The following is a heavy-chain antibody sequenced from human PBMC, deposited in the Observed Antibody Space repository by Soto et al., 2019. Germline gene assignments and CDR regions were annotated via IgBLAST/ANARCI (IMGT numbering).Heavy chain of an antibody. CDR1: GFTFSSYG. D-gene: IGHD6-19*01. V-gene: IGHV3-30*18. Sequence: QVQLVESGGGVVQPGRSLRLSCAASGFTFSSYGMHWVRQAPGKGLEWVAVISYDGSNKYYADSVKGRFPISRDNSKNTLYLQMNSLRAEDTAVYYCAKLSSSGLEAVYGMDVWGQGTTVTVSS. CDR2: ISYDGSNK. J-gene: IGHJ6*02. CDR3: AKLSSSGLEAVYGMDV.